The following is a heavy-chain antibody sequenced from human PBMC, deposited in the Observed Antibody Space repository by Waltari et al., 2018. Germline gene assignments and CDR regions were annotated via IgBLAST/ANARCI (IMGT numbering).Heavy chain of an antibody. V-gene: IGHV1-69*13. J-gene: IGHJ6*03. CDR1: GGTFSSYA. CDR2: IIPIFGTA. CDR3: ASGVVPASWGYYYYYYMDV. Sequence: QVQLVQSGAEVKKPGSSVKVSCKASGGTFSSYAISWVRQATGQGLEWMGRIIPIFGTANYAQKFQGRVTITADKSTSTAYMELSSLRSEDTAVYYCASGVVPASWGYYYYYYMDVWGKGTTVTISS. D-gene: IGHD2-2*01.